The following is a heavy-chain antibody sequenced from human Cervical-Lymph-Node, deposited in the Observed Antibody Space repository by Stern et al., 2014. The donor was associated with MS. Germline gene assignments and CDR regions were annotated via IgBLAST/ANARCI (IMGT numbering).Heavy chain of an antibody. J-gene: IGHJ6*02. CDR1: GFTFSSYG. CDR3: AKEGRFLEWFPYYYGMDV. CDR2: ISYDGSNK. D-gene: IGHD3-3*01. Sequence: VQLGESGGGVVQPGRSLRLSCAASGFTFSSYGMPWVRQAPGKGLEWVAVISYDGSNKYYADSVKGRFTISRDNSKNTLYLQMNSLRAEDTAVYYCAKEGRFLEWFPYYYGMDVWGQGTTVTVSS. V-gene: IGHV3-30*18.